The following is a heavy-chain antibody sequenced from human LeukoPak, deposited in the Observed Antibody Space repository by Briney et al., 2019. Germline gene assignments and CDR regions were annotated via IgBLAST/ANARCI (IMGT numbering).Heavy chain of an antibody. D-gene: IGHD3-9*01. CDR3: ARVGGNRLTGQYVFFFEY. J-gene: IGHJ4*02. CDR1: GYTFTGHY. CDR2: INPNNGVT. V-gene: IGHV1-2*02. Sequence: GASVKVSCKASGYTFTGHYVHWVRQAPGRGLEWMGWINPNNGVTNYAHKFQGRVTMTRDTSISTAHMDLRGLRSDDTAVYFCARVGGNRLTGQYVFFFEYWGQGSLVTVSS.